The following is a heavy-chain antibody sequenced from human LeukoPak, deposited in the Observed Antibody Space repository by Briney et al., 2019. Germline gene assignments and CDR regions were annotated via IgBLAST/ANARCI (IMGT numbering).Heavy chain of an antibody. CDR1: GFTLSTYW. V-gene: IGHV3-7*01. D-gene: IGHD1-26*01. Sequence: GGSLRLSCAASGFTLSTYWMSWVRQAPGKGLEWVANIKQDGSEEYYVDSVKGRFTISRDNSKNTLYLQMNSLRAEDTAVYYCAKLVGALDYWGQGTLVTVSS. CDR3: AKLVGALDY. J-gene: IGHJ4*02. CDR2: IKQDGSEE.